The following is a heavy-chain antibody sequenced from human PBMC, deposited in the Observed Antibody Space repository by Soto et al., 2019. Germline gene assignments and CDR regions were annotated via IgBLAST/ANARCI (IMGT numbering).Heavy chain of an antibody. CDR2: ISYDGSNK. J-gene: IGHJ6*02. CDR1: GFTFSSYA. V-gene: IGHV3-30-3*01. D-gene: IGHD3-3*01. CDR3: ARGGVWSGYVDYYGMDV. Sequence: QVQLVESGGGVVQPGRSLRLSCAASGFTFSSYAMHWVRQAPGKGLEWVAVISYDGSNKYYADSVKGRFTISRDNSKNTLYLQMNSRRAEDTAVDYCARGGVWSGYVDYYGMDVWGQGTTVTVSS.